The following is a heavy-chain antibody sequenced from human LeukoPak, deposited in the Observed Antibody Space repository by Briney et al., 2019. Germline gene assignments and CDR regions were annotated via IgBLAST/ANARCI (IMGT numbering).Heavy chain of an antibody. CDR1: GFTFXXXX. V-gene: IGHV3-23*01. CDR3: AKLWGSYRPFDY. J-gene: IGHJ4*02. D-gene: IGHD3-16*02. CDR2: IXXSAGST. Sequence: PGGSLRLSXXXXGFTFXXXXXXXXXXAPGXXXXXVXAIXXSAGSTXXXXSVXGXXXXXXXXXKNTLYLQMNSLRAEDTAVFYCAKLWGSYRPFDYWGQGTLVTVSS.